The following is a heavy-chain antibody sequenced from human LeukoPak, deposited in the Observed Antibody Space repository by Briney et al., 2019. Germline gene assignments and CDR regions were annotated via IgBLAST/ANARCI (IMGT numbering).Heavy chain of an antibody. Sequence: GESLKISCKGSGYSFTGYWIGWVRQMPGKGLEWMGIIYPGDSDTRYSPSFQGQVTISADKSISTAYLQWSSLKASDTAMYYCARGRYCSSTSCSVFDPWGQGTLVTVSS. D-gene: IGHD2-2*01. J-gene: IGHJ5*02. CDR1: GYSFTGYW. CDR2: IYPGDSDT. CDR3: ARGRYCSSTSCSVFDP. V-gene: IGHV5-51*01.